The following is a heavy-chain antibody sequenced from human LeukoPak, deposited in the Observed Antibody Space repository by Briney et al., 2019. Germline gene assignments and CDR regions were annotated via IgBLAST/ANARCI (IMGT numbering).Heavy chain of an antibody. CDR2: IKQDGSEK. CDR3: ARVDTPRLPWLRAYYFDY. V-gene: IGHV3-7*03. D-gene: IGHD5-12*01. Sequence: GGSLRLSCAASGFTFSSYWMSWVRQAPGKGLEWVANIKQDGSEKYYVDSVKGRFTISRDNAKNSLYLQMNSLGAEDTAVYYCARVDTPRLPWLRAYYFDYWGQGALVTVSS. CDR1: GFTFSSYW. J-gene: IGHJ4*02.